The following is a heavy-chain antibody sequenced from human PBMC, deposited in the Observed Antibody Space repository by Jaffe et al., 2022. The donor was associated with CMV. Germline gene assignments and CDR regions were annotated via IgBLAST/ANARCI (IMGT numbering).Heavy chain of an antibody. CDR3: AKDFRGQQWLGPTPFDY. J-gene: IGHJ4*02. V-gene: IGHV3-23*01. CDR2: ISGSGGST. D-gene: IGHD6-19*01. CDR1: GFTFSSYA. Sequence: EVQLLESGGGLVQPGGSLRLSCAASGFTFSSYAMSWVRQAPGKGLEWVSAISGSGGSTYYADSVKGRFTISRDNSKNTLYLQMNSLRAEDTAVYYCAKDFRGQQWLGPTPFDYWGQGTLVTVSS.